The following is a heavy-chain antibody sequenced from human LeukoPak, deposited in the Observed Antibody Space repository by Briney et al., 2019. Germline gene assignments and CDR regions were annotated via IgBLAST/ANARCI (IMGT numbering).Heavy chain of an antibody. CDR3: VKEHCSSTSCFYFDY. V-gene: IGHV3-64*05. CDR2: ISSNGGST. Sequence: GGSLRLSCEASGFPFTNYGMYWVRQAPGKGLEYVSAISSNGGSTHYADSVKGRFTISRDNSKNTLYVQMSSLRAEDTAVYYCVKEHCSSTSCFYFDYWGQGTLVTVSP. J-gene: IGHJ4*02. D-gene: IGHD2-2*01. CDR1: GFPFTNYG.